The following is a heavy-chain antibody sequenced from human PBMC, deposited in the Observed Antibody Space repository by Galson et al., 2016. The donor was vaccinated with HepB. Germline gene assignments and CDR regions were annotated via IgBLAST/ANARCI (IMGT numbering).Heavy chain of an antibody. CDR1: GFTFNTCG. Sequence: SLRLSCAASGFTFNTCGMSWVRQAPGKGLEWVSSISGSGSTTYYADSVEGRFTISRDNSMNTVYLQLSSMRGEDMAVYYCAKMSSGRPRAEFDYWGQGTLVTVSS. CDR3: AKMSSGRPRAEFDY. V-gene: IGHV3-23*01. J-gene: IGHJ4*02. CDR2: ISGSGSTT. D-gene: IGHD6-6*01.